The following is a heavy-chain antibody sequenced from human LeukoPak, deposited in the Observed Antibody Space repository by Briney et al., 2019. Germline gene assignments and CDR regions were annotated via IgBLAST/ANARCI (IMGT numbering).Heavy chain of an antibody. J-gene: IGHJ6*03. CDR1: GFTFDDYG. Sequence: PGGSLRLSCAASGFTFDDYGMSWVRQAPGKGLEWVSGINWNGGSTGYADSVRGRFTTSRDNAKNSLYLQMNSLRAEDTALYYCARNYYYYMDVWGKGTTVTVSS. CDR2: INWNGGST. V-gene: IGHV3-20*04. CDR3: ARNYYYYMDV.